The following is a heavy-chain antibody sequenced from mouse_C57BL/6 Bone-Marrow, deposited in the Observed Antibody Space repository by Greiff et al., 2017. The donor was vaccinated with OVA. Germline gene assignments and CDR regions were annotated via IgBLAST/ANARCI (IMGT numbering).Heavy chain of an antibody. Sequence: LVEPGASVKISCKASGYAFSSSWMNWVKQRPGKGLEWIGRIYPGDGDINYNGKFKGKATLTADKSSTTAYMQLSILTSEDSAVYFCARFYYGYAYWGQGTLVTVSA. V-gene: IGHV1-82*01. D-gene: IGHD2-2*01. CDR2: IYPGDGDI. CDR1: GYAFSSSW. CDR3: ARFYYGYAY. J-gene: IGHJ3*01.